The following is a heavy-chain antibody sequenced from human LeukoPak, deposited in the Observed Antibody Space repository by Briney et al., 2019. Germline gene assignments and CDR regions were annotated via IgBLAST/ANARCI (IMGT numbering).Heavy chain of an antibody. D-gene: IGHD3-22*01. V-gene: IGHV3-23*01. CDR3: ARDRVYYYDSSGSGDAFDI. CDR2: ISDRGSST. CDR1: GFTFSNYA. Sequence: GASLRLSCAASGFTFSNYAMSWVRQSPGKGLEWVSTISDRGSSTYYADSVKGRLTISRDNSKNTLYLQMNSLRAEDTAVFYCARDRVYYYDSSGSGDAFDIWGQGTMVTVSS. J-gene: IGHJ3*02.